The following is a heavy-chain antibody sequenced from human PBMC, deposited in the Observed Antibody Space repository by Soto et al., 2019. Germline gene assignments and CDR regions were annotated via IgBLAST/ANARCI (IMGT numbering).Heavy chain of an antibody. CDR1: GYTLTELS. CDR3: ATAWELPRSDAFDI. CDR2: FDPEDSVT. Sequence: GASVKVSCKVSGYTLTELSMHWVRQAPGKGLEWMGGFDPEDSVTIYAQKFQGRVTMTEDTSTDTAYMELSSLRSEDTPVYYCATAWELPRSDAFDIWGQGTMVTVS. J-gene: IGHJ3*02. V-gene: IGHV1-24*01. D-gene: IGHD1-26*01.